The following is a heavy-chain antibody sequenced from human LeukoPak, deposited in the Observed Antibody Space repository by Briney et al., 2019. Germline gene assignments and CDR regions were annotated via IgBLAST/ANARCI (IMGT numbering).Heavy chain of an antibody. Sequence: ASVKVSCKASGYTFTNYGISWVRPAPGQGPAWMGWISAYNGNTNYAQKLQGRVTMTTDTSTSTAYMELRSLRSDDTAVYYCARVPPIVGAPFDYWGQGTLVTVSS. J-gene: IGHJ4*02. D-gene: IGHD1-26*01. V-gene: IGHV1-18*01. CDR3: ARVPPIVGAPFDY. CDR2: ISAYNGNT. CDR1: GYTFTNYG.